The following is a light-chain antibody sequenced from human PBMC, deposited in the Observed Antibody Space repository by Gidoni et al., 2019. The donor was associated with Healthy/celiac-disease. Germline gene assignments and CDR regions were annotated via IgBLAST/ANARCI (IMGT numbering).Light chain of an antibody. CDR1: QSVSSSY. J-gene: IGKJ1*01. Sequence: IVLTQSPGTLSLSPGERATLSCRASQSVSSSYLAWYPQKPGQAPRLLIYGASSRATGIPDRFSGSGSGTDFTLTISRLEPEDFAVYYCQQYGSSWTFGQGTKVEIK. CDR2: GAS. V-gene: IGKV3-20*01. CDR3: QQYGSSWT.